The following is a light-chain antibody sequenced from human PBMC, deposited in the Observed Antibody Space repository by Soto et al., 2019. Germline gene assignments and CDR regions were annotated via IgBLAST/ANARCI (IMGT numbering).Light chain of an antibody. J-gene: IGLJ2*01. CDR1: SSNIGAGYD. CDR2: GNT. Sequence: QSVLTQPPSVSGAPGQRVTISCTGSSSNIGAGYDVHWYQQLPGRAPKLLIYGNTNRPSGVPDRFSGSKSGTSASLAITGLQAEDEADYYCLSFASSLSVVFGGGTKRTV. CDR3: LSFASSLSVV. V-gene: IGLV1-40*01.